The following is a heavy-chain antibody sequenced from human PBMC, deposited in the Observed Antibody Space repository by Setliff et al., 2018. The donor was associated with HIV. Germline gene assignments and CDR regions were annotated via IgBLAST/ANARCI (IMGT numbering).Heavy chain of an antibody. CDR1: GDSISGYY. V-gene: IGHV4-38-2*02. J-gene: IGHJ5*02. CDR2: FYHSTT. CDR3: ARYGGNSFWFDP. Sequence: SETLSLTCTSSGDSISGYYWGWIRQPPGTGLEWIGSFYHSTTYYNPSLKSRVTISVDTSKNQFSLKLISVTAADTAVYYCARYGGNSFWFDPWGQGTLVTVSS. D-gene: IGHD2-21*01.